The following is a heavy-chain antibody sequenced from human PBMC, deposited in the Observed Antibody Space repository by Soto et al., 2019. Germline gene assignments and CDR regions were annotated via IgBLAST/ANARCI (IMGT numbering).Heavy chain of an antibody. J-gene: IGHJ2*01. V-gene: IGHV3-30-3*01. CDR3: ARESPVLSWYFDL. Sequence: QVQLVESGGGVVQPGGSVRLSCAAPGFTLSDYPMNWVRQAPGKGLEWVALISYDGSKKYYADSVRGRFTISRDNSKNTLYLQMSSLTTEDTSVYYCARESPVLSWYFDLWGRGTLVTVSS. CDR2: ISYDGSKK. CDR1: GFTLSDYP.